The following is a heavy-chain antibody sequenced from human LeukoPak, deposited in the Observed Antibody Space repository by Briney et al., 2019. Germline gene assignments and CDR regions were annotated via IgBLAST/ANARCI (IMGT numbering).Heavy chain of an antibody. Sequence: AGGSLRLSCVGSGFMFSSYAMSWVRQAPGEGLEWVSSISDSSGNTYYADSVKGRFTISRDNSKNMLYLQMNSLRAEDTAVYFCATDLIPVARTYDFDYWGQGTLVTVPS. D-gene: IGHD6-19*01. CDR3: ATDLIPVARTYDFDY. J-gene: IGHJ4*02. CDR1: GFMFSSYA. V-gene: IGHV3-23*01. CDR2: ISDSSGNT.